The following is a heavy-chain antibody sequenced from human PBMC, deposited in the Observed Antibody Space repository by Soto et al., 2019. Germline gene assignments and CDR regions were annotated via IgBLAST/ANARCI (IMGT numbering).Heavy chain of an antibody. CDR1: GFTFSSYG. D-gene: IGHD6-19*01. Sequence: QVQLVESGGGVVQPGRSLRLSCAASGFTFSSYGMHWVRQAPGKGLEWVAVISYDGSNKYYADSVKGRFTISRDNSKNTLYLQMNSLRAEDTAVYYCAEIAVADYLDYWGQGTLVTVSS. CDR3: AEIAVADYLDY. V-gene: IGHV3-30*18. CDR2: ISYDGSNK. J-gene: IGHJ4*02.